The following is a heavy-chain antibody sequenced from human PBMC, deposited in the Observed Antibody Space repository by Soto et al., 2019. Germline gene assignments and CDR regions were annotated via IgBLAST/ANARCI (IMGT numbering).Heavy chain of an antibody. D-gene: IGHD3-22*01. CDR3: TTPRITLIVSSAFDI. CDR2: VKSKTDGGTT. Sequence: GGSLRLSCAASGFTFSNAWMSWVRQAHGKGMGWVGRVKSKTDGGTTDYAAPVKGRFTIARDDSKNTLYLQMNSLKTADTAVYYCTTPRITLIVSSAFDIWGQGTMVTVSS. J-gene: IGHJ3*02. V-gene: IGHV3-15*01. CDR1: GFTFSNAW.